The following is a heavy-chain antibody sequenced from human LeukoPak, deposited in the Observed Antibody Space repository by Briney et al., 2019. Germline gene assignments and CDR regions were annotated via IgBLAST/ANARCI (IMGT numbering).Heavy chain of an antibody. CDR1: GYTFTGYY. CDR3: ARDESPTYYFDY. J-gene: IGHJ4*02. CDR2: INPSGGST. V-gene: IGHV1-46*01. Sequence: ASVKVSCKASGYTFTGYYMHWVRQAPGQGLEWMGIINPSGGSTTYGQKFQGRVTMTRDTSTSTVYMELSSLRSEDTAVYYCARDESPTYYFDYWGQGTLVTVSS.